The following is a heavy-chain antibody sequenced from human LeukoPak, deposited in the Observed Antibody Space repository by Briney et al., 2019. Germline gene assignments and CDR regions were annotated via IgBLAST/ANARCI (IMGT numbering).Heavy chain of an antibody. CDR1: GFTVSSNY. D-gene: IGHD2-15*01. CDR2: ISGSGGST. CDR3: ARVEVGGGQPFDY. V-gene: IGHV3-23*01. J-gene: IGHJ4*02. Sequence: GGSLRLSCAASGFTVSSNYMSWVRQAPGKGLEWVSAISGSGGSTYYADSVKGRFTISRDNSKNTLYLQMNSLRAEDTAVYYCARVEVGGGQPFDYWGQGTLVTVSS.